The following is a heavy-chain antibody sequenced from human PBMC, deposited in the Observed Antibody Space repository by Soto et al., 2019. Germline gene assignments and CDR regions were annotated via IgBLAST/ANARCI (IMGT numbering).Heavy chain of an antibody. V-gene: IGHV3-48*01. CDR2: IRGGSDAI. CDR1: GFTFSSYA. D-gene: IGHD2-21*01. J-gene: IGHJ3*02. Sequence: GGSLRLSCAASGFTFSSYAMGWVRQAPGKGLEWVSYIRGGSDAIHYADSVKGRFTISRDNAKNSLYLQMNSLRAEDTAVYYCVRDHIYAFDIWGQGTMVTVSS. CDR3: VRDHIYAFDI.